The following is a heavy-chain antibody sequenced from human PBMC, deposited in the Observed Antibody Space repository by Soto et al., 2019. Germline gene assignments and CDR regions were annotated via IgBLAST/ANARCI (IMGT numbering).Heavy chain of an antibody. CDR1: GGTFSSYA. Sequence: SVKVSCKASGGTFSSYAISWVRQAPGQGLEWMGGIIPIFGTANYAQKFQGRVTITADESTSTAYMELSSLRSEDTAVYYCARRGNGYCSSTSCPYGMDVWGQGTTVTVSS. V-gene: IGHV1-69*13. J-gene: IGHJ6*02. CDR3: ARRGNGYCSSTSCPYGMDV. D-gene: IGHD2-2*01. CDR2: IIPIFGTA.